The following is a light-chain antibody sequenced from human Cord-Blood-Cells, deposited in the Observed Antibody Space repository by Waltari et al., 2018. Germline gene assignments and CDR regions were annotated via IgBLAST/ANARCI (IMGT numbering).Light chain of an antibody. CDR2: GAS. CDR1: QSVSSSY. V-gene: IGKV3-20*01. J-gene: IGKJ5*01. CDR3: QQYRRSHPP. Sequence: EIVLTQSPGTLSLSPGERATLSCRASQSVSSSYLAWYQQKPGQAPRLLIYGASSRATGIPDSTSGSGSGTDFTLTNSNPPTEDFAVYYCQQYRRSHPPFGQRTPLEIK.